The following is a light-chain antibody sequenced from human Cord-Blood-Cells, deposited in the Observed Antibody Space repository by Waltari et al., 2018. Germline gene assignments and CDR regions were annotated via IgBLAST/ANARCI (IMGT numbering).Light chain of an antibody. CDR2: AAS. Sequence: IQILNPPSSLSPSVGERVTITCRASQSISSYLNWYQQKPGKAPKLLIYAASSLQSGVPSRFSGSGSGTDFTLTISSLQPEDFATYYCQQSYSTPRTFGQGSKVEIK. CDR1: QSISSY. V-gene: IGKV1-39*01. CDR3: QQSYSTPRT. J-gene: IGKJ1*01.